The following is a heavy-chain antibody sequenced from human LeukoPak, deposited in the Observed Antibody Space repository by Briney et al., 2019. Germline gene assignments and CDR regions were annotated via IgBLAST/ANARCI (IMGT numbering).Heavy chain of an antibody. V-gene: IGHV3-23*01. CDR1: GFTFSSYA. CDR3: AKRGVVIRGILVIGYHQEAYHYDF. J-gene: IGHJ4*02. Sequence: GGSLRLSCAASGFTFSSYAMSWVRQAPGKGLERVSYISERGGSTTYADSVKGRFTISRDSSLNTLYLQMNNLRAEDTAVYFCAKRGVVIRGILVIGYHQEAYHYDFWGQGTLVTVSS. D-gene: IGHD3-10*01. CDR2: ISERGGST.